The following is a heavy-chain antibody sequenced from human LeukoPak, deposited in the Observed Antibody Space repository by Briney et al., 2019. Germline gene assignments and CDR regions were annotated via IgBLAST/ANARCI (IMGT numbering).Heavy chain of an antibody. CDR1: GFTFSSYG. V-gene: IGHV4-34*08. CDR3: ATSTKVVRPDSWDS. J-gene: IGHJ4*02. CDR2: INLGGST. Sequence: PGGSLRLSCAASGFTFSSYGMHWVRQAPGKGLEWIGEINLGGSTNYNPSLKSRVTMTIDTSKKEVSLKLTSVTAADTSIYFCATSTKVVRPDSWDSWGQGTLVTVSS. D-gene: IGHD4-11*01.